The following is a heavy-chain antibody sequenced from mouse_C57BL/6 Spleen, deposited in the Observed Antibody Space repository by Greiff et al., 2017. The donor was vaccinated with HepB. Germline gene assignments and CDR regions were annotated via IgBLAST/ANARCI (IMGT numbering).Heavy chain of an antibody. CDR2: IYPRSGNT. CDR1: GYTFTSYG. Sequence: QVQLQQSGAELARPGASVKLSCKASGYTFTSYGISWVKQRTGQGLEWIGEIYPRSGNTYYNEKFKGKATLTADKSSSTAYMELRSLTSEDSAVYFCARSLFTTVGYFDVWGTGTTVTVSS. D-gene: IGHD1-1*01. CDR3: ARSLFTTVGYFDV. J-gene: IGHJ1*03. V-gene: IGHV1-81*01.